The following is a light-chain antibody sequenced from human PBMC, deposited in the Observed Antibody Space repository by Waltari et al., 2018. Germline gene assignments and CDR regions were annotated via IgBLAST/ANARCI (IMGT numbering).Light chain of an antibody. CDR1: TNDLGSYNY. CDR2: DVT. Sequence: SALTQPPSVSGSPGQSVTISCTGTTNDLGSYNYVPWYQQHPGKAPKLIILDVTKRPSGVPDRLSGSKSGNTASLTISGLRAEDEAEYYCCSYAGSYTWVFGGGTKLTVV. CDR3: CSYAGSYTWV. V-gene: IGLV2-11*01. J-gene: IGLJ3*02.